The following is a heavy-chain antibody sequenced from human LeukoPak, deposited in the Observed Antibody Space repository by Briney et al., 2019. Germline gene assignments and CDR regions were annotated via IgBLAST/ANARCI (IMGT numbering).Heavy chain of an antibody. CDR2: VYSDGDT. CDR1: GGSISTRNSF. V-gene: IGHV4-39*01. D-gene: IGHD3-10*01. J-gene: IGHJ4*02. Sequence: SETLSLTCTISGGSISTRNSFWGWIRQPPGKGLEWIGTVYSDGDTYYNPSLKSRVTIFVDTSKNQFSLNLTSVTAADTAVFYCARLQSLASARYPDCWGQGTLVTVSS. CDR3: ARLQSLASARYPDC.